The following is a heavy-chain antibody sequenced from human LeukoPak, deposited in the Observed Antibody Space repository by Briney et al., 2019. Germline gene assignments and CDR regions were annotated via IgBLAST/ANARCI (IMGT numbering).Heavy chain of an antibody. CDR1: GFTLSSLA. Sequence: GGSLRLSCAASGFTLSSLAMHWVRQAPGKGLEWVSSSGTRSGTKYYADSVMGRFTISRDSAMNSVSLQINGLRAEDTAVYYCLLQMTYGELSDPDFRGQGTLVTVSS. CDR2: SGTRSGTK. CDR3: LLQMTYGELSDPDF. J-gene: IGHJ4*02. D-gene: IGHD3-16*02. V-gene: IGHV3-21*01.